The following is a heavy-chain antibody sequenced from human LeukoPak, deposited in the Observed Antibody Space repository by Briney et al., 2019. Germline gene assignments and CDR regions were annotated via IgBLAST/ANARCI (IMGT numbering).Heavy chain of an antibody. CDR1: GFTFSSYW. Sequence: GSLRLSCAASGFTFSSYWMSWVRQAPGKGLEWIGEIYHSGSTNYNPSLKSRVTISVDKSKNQFSLKLSSVTAADTAVYYCARARGYSSRDFDYWGQGTLVTVSS. J-gene: IGHJ4*02. V-gene: IGHV4-4*02. CDR3: ARARGYSSRDFDY. CDR2: IYHSGST. D-gene: IGHD5-18*01.